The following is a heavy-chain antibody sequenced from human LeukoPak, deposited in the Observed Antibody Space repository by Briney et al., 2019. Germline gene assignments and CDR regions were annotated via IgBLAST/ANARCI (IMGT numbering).Heavy chain of an antibody. J-gene: IGHJ4*02. D-gene: IGHD7-27*01. Sequence: GASVKVSCKASGYTFTSYYMHWVRQAPGQGLEWMGIINPSGGSTSYAQKFQGRVTMTGDTSTSTVYMELNSLRSEDTAVYYCAREGGNGGSDLDYWGQGTLVTVSS. CDR2: INPSGGST. CDR3: AREGGNGGSDLDY. CDR1: GYTFTSYY. V-gene: IGHV1-46*01.